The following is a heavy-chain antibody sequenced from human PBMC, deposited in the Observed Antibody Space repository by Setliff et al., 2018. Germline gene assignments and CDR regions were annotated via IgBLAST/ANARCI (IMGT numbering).Heavy chain of an antibody. D-gene: IGHD4-17*01. CDR1: GGSVSSGNYY. V-gene: IGHV4-61*09. J-gene: IGHJ6*04. CDR3: ARPHDYGDYSLYV. Sequence: SETLSLTCAVSGGSVSSGNYYWTWIRQPAGKGLEWIGHIYTSGSTNYNPSLKSRVTISVDTSKNQFSLKLSSVTAADTAVYYCARPHDYGDYSLYVWGKGTTVTVSS. CDR2: IYTSGST.